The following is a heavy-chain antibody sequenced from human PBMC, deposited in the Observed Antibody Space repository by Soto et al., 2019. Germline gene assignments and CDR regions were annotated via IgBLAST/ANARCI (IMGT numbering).Heavy chain of an antibody. Sequence: VQLVESGGGLLQPGGSPRLSCAVSGSTFSNDWMHWVRQAPGKGLVWVSHINSDGSSTNYADFVKGRFTIARDNAKNTVYLQMNSLRAEDTAVYYCARDRSYSLDVWGQGTTVTVSS. V-gene: IGHV3-74*01. CDR2: INSDGSST. CDR3: ARDRSYSLDV. CDR1: GSTFSNDW. J-gene: IGHJ6*02.